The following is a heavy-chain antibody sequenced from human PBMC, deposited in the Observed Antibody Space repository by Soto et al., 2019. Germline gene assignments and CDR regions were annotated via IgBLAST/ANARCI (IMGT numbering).Heavy chain of an antibody. CDR1: GFTFSTFA. V-gene: IGHV3-30-3*01. CDR2: ISYDATNK. Sequence: QVQMVESGGGVVHPGRSLRLSCAASGFTFSTFAMHWVRQAPGKGLEWVAVISYDATNKFYADSVKGRFTISRDNSENTLYLQMTSLRSEDTAVYYWARAPTSRLDYWGQGTLVTVSS. CDR3: ARAPTSRLDY. J-gene: IGHJ4*02.